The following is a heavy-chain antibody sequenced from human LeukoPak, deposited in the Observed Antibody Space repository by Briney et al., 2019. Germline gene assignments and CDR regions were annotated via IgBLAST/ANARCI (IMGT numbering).Heavy chain of an antibody. V-gene: IGHV1-18*01. D-gene: IGHD3-3*01. CDR2: ISAYNGNT. Sequence: AASVKVSCKASDYPFTSYGITWVRQAPGQGLEWMGWISAYNGNTNYAQKLQGRVTLTTDTSTSTAYMELRSLRSDDTAVYYCARDLIIIYRITGGYWGQGTLVTVSS. CDR3: ARDLIIIYRITGGY. J-gene: IGHJ4*02. CDR1: DYPFTSYG.